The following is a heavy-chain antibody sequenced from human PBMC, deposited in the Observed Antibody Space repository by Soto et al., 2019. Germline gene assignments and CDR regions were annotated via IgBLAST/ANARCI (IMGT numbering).Heavy chain of an antibody. Sequence: QVQLQESGPGLVKPSQTLSLTCTVSGGSISTGGYYWSWIRQQPGRGLEWIGYIYHSGMTFSKPTLQSRVARTIDTSKNKFSLKLSSVTAAETAGYYCATVRLELQDAFDIWVQGTMVSVSS. J-gene: IGHJ3*02. V-gene: IGHV4-31*03. CDR2: IYHSGMT. CDR3: ATVRLELQDAFDI. D-gene: IGHD1-7*01. CDR1: GGSISTGGYY.